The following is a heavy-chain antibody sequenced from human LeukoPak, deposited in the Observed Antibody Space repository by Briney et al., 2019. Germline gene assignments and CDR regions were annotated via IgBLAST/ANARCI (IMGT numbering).Heavy chain of an antibody. V-gene: IGHV3-11*05. J-gene: IGHJ4*02. CDR3: ARERIYSSGWYLIDY. CDR2: ISSSSTYT. Sequence: GGSLRLSCAVSGFTFSDYYMTWIRQAPGKGLEWVSYISSSSTYTDYADSVKGRFTISRDNAKNSLYLQMNSLRAEDTAVCYCARERIYSSGWYLIDYWGQGTLVTVSS. CDR1: GFTFSDYY. D-gene: IGHD6-19*01.